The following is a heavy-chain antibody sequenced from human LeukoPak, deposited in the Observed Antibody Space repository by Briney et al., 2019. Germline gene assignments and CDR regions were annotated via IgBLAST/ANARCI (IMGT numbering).Heavy chain of an antibody. Sequence: SETLSLTCTVSGGSISSYYWSWIRQPPGKGLDWIGYIYYSGSTNYNPSLKSRVTISVDTSKNQFSLKLSSVTAADTAAYYCARIGLGYCGGDCYLRDAFDIWGQGTMVTVSS. V-gene: IGHV4-59*08. CDR2: IYYSGST. CDR3: ARIGLGYCGGDCYLRDAFDI. CDR1: GGSISSYY. D-gene: IGHD2-21*02. J-gene: IGHJ3*02.